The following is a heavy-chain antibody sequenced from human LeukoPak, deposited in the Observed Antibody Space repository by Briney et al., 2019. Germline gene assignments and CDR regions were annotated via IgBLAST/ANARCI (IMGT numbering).Heavy chain of an antibody. Sequence: GGSLRLSCAASGFTFSIYEMNWVRQAPGRGLEWVSYISSIGTTIYYADSVKDRFTIARDNAQNTLYLQMNSLRAEDTAVYYCARSAYSGNSVIEYWGQGTLVTVSS. D-gene: IGHD4-23*01. CDR1: GFTFSIYE. J-gene: IGHJ4*02. V-gene: IGHV3-48*03. CDR2: ISSIGTTI. CDR3: ARSAYSGNSVIEY.